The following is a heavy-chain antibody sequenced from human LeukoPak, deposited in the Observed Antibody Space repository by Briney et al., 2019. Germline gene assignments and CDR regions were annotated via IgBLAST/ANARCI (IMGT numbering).Heavy chain of an antibody. CDR2: IYDSGDT. V-gene: IGHV4-59*08. CDR3: ARHPPRGSSGYAFGY. D-gene: IGHD5-12*01. Sequence: PSETLSLTCTVSGGSISSYYWSWIRQPPGKGLEWIGYIYDSGDTNYNPSLKSRVTMSVDTSKNQFSLKLSSVTAADTAVYYCARHPPRGSSGYAFGYWGQGALVTVSS. J-gene: IGHJ4*02. CDR1: GGSISSYY.